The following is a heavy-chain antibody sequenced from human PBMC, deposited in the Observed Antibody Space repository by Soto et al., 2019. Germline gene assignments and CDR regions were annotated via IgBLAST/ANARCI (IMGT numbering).Heavy chain of an antibody. CDR3: ARSGESYYSHNGGFYSHFDY. CDR1: GYSFSPYW. Sequence: PGESLKLSCTGSGYSFSPYWIGWVRQMPGKGLEWMGIIYPGDSDTRYSPSFQGQVTISAGKSISTAYLQWSSLKTSDTAMYYCARSGESYYSHNGGFYSHFDYWGQGTLVTVSS. CDR2: IYPGDSDT. V-gene: IGHV5-51*01. D-gene: IGHD3-22*01. J-gene: IGHJ4*02.